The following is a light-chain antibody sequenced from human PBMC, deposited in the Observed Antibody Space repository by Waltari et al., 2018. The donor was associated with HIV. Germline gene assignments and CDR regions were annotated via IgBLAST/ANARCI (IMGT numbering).Light chain of an antibody. CDR1: SGAIGPYNY. Sequence: QSALTQPASVSGSPGQSIAISCTGPSGAIGPYNYVSWYQQHTGKEPKLIIYAVNVRPSGVSDRFSGSKSGNTATLTISGLHSDDEADYYCCSYTVNSTGVFGAGTKITV. V-gene: IGLV2-14*03. CDR3: CSYTVNSTGV. J-gene: IGLJ1*01. CDR2: AVN.